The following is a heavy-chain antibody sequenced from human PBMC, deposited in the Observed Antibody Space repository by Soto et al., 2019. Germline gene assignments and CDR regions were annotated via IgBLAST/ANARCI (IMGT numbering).Heavy chain of an antibody. J-gene: IGHJ4*02. CDR2: IFYTGST. V-gene: IGHV4-59*08. CDR1: DGSISSYY. D-gene: IGHD1-1*01. CDR3: ARHYPIGNNWNFFAY. Sequence: LSLTCTVSDGSISSYYWGWIRQPPGKGLEWISYIFYTGSTNYNPSLKSRVTISVDTSKNQFSLKLSSVTAADTAVYYCARHYPIGNNWNFFAYWGQGTLVLVSS.